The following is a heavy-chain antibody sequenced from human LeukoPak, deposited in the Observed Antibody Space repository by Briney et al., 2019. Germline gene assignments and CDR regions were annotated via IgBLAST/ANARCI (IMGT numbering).Heavy chain of an antibody. J-gene: IGHJ4*02. CDR2: INHSGST. D-gene: IGHD2-15*01. CDR1: GGSFSGYY. CDR3: ARRSVVVVAATGREIDY. V-gene: IGHV4-34*01. Sequence: SETLSLTCAVYGGSFSGYYWSWIRQPPGKGLEWIGEINHSGSTNYNPSLKSRVTISVDTSKNQFSLELSSVTAADTAVYYCARRSVVVVAATGREIDYWGQGTLVTVSS.